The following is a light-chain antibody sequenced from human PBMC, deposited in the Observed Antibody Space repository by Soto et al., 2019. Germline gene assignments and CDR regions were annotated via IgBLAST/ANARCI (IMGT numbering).Light chain of an antibody. Sequence: TQRPSACGTPGQGLSISCCGSTSDIGSNYVYWYQQLPGTAPKLLIYRNNQRPSGVPDRFSGSKSGTSASLAISGLRSDDEADYFCATWDDSLKGFYVVGTGTKV. V-gene: IGLV1-47*01. J-gene: IGLJ1*01. CDR3: ATWDDSLKGFYV. CDR2: RNN. CDR1: TSDIGSNY.